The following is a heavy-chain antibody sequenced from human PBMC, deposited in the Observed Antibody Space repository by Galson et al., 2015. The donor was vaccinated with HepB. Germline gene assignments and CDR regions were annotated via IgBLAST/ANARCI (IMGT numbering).Heavy chain of an antibody. Sequence: SLRLSCAASGFTFSNAWMSWVRQAPGKGLEWVGRIKSKTDGGKTDYAAPGKARFTISRDDSKHTLYLQMNSLKTEDTAVYYCTTDASSAYYYGYYYGMDVWGQGTTVTVSS. CDR1: GFTFSNAW. D-gene: IGHD3-22*01. CDR2: IKSKTDGGKT. CDR3: TTDASSAYYYGYYYGMDV. J-gene: IGHJ6*02. V-gene: IGHV3-15*01.